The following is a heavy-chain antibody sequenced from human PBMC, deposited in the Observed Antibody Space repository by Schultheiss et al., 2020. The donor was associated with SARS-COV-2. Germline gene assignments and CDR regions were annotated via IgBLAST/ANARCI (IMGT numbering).Heavy chain of an antibody. CDR3: ARHVLMGYGGGDGFDY. J-gene: IGHJ4*02. CDR2: IYYSGST. V-gene: IGHV4-59*08. CDR1: GGSISSYY. D-gene: IGHD4-23*01. Sequence: GSLRLSCTVSGGSISSYYWSWIRQPSGKGLEWIGYIYYSGSTNYNPSLKSRVTISVDTSKNQFSLKLSSVTAADTAVYYCARHVLMGYGGGDGFDYWGQGTLVTVSS.